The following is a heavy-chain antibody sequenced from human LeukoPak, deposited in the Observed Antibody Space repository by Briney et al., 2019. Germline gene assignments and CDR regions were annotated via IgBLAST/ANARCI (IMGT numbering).Heavy chain of an antibody. CDR1: GFIIGIYW. V-gene: IGHV3-7*01. CDR3: ARAGYYGDDAFDL. Sequence: GGSLRLSCVASGFIIGIYWMSWVRQAPGKGLEWVANIRQDGSEKYYVDSVKGRVTISRDNAKNSLYLQMNNLTAADRAIYYCARAGYYGDDAFDLWGQGTRVTVSA. CDR2: IRQDGSEK. J-gene: IGHJ3*01. D-gene: IGHD2/OR15-2a*01.